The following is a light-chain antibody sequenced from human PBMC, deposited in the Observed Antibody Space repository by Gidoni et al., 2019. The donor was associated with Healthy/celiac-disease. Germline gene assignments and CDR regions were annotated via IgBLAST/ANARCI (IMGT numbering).Light chain of an antibody. CDR1: QSISSY. CDR2: AAS. Sequence: DIQMTHSPSSLSASVGDRVTITCRASQSISSYLNWYQQKPGKAPKLLIYAASSLQSGVTSRFSGSGSGTDFTLTISSLQPEDFATYYCQQSYSTPWTLGQGTKVEIK. V-gene: IGKV1-39*01. J-gene: IGKJ1*01. CDR3: QQSYSTPWT.